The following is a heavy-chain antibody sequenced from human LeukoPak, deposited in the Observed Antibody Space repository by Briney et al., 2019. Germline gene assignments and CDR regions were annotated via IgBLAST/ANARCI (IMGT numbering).Heavy chain of an antibody. D-gene: IGHD6-13*01. Sequence: PSETLSLTCAVSGGSISSSSYYWGWIRQPPGKGLEWIGSIYYGGSTYYNPSLKSRVTISVDTSKNQFSLKLSSVTAADTAVYYCARQLAAAGEGAFDIWGQGTMVTVSS. CDR2: IYYGGST. V-gene: IGHV4-39*07. CDR1: GGSISSSSYY. CDR3: ARQLAAAGEGAFDI. J-gene: IGHJ3*02.